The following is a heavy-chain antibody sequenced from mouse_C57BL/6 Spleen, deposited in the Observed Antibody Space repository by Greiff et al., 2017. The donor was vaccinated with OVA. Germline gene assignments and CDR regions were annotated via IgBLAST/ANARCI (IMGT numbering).Heavy chain of an antibody. V-gene: IGHV3-6*01. D-gene: IGHD2-3*01. CDR3: AREGIYDGCDMDY. Sequence: EVKLQESGPGLVKPSPSLSLTCSVTGYSITSGYYWNWIRQLPGNKLEWMGYISYDGSNNYNPTLKNRISITRDTSTNQFFLKLNSVTSEDTATCDSAREGIYDGCDMDYWGQGTSLTVSS. CDR1: GYSITSGYY. CDR2: ISYDGSN. J-gene: IGHJ4*01.